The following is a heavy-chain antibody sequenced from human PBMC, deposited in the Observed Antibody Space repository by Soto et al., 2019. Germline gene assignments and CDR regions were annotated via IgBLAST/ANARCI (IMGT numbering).Heavy chain of an antibody. CDR2: IYYSGST. Sequence: SSETLSLTCTVSGGSISSYYWSWIRQPPGKGLEWIGYIYYSGSTNYNPSLKSRVTISVDTSKNQFSLKLSSVTAADTAVYYCARVTGDSYGFVFDYWGQGTLVTVSS. CDR1: GGSISSYY. V-gene: IGHV4-59*01. J-gene: IGHJ4*02. D-gene: IGHD5-18*01. CDR3: ARVTGDSYGFVFDY.